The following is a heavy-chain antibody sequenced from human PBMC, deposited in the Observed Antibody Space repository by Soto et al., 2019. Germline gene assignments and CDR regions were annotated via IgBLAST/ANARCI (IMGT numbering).Heavy chain of an antibody. CDR1: GGSISSGGYY. J-gene: IGHJ4*02. V-gene: IGHV4-31*03. CDR2: IYCSGST. D-gene: IGHD3-16*02. CDR3: ARVYDYVWGSYRLGFDY. Sequence: PSETLSLTCTVSGGSISSGGYYWSWIRQHPGKGLEWIGYIYCSGSTYYNPSLKSRVTISVDTSKNQFSLKLSSVTAADTAVYYCARVYDYVWGSYRLGFDYWGQGTLVTVSS.